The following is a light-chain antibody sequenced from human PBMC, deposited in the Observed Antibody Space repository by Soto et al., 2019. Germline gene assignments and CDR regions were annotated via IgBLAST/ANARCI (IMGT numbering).Light chain of an antibody. V-gene: IGKV3-20*01. J-gene: IGKJ1*01. CDR1: QSISSDY. Sequence: EIVLTQSPGTLSLSPGGGGTLSCRASQSISSDYLAWYQQKSGQAPRLLIYGASNRATGIPDRFSGSGSGTDFTLTISRLEPEDFAVYFCQQYDSSPWTFGQGTKVDIK. CDR2: GAS. CDR3: QQYDSSPWT.